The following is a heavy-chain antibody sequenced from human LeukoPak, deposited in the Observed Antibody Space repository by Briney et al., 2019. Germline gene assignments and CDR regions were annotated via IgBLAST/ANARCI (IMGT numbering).Heavy chain of an antibody. D-gene: IGHD2-2*01. J-gene: IGHJ1*01. CDR2: IYYSGST. Sequence: PSQTLSLTCTVSGGSISSGGYYWSWIRQHPGKGLEWIGYIYYSGSTYYNPSLKSRVTISVDTSKNQFSLKLSSVTAADTAVYYCARGRGIVVVPADLPTEYFQHWGQGTLVTVSS. CDR3: ARGRGIVVVPADLPTEYFQH. CDR1: GGSISSGGYY. V-gene: IGHV4-31*03.